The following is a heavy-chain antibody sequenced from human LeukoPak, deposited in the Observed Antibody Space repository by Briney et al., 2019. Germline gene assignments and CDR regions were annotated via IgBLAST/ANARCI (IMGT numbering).Heavy chain of an antibody. CDR3: AKEGRSLQTY. CDR1: GFTFSSYS. D-gene: IGHD5-24*01. V-gene: IGHV3-21*04. CDR2: TSSSSSYI. J-gene: IGHJ4*02. Sequence: PGGSLRLSCAASGFTFSSYSMNWVRQAPGKGLEWVSSTSSSSSYIYYADSVKGRFTISRDNAKNSLYLQMNSLRVEDTAVYYCAKEGRSLQTYWGQGTLVTVSS.